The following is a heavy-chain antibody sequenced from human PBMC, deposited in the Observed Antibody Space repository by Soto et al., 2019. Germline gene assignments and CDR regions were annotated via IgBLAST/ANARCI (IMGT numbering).Heavy chain of an antibody. CDR2: INGDGTST. J-gene: IGHJ4*02. CDR1: GFTFSTFW. D-gene: IGHD3-10*01. CDR3: ARDQDTYRSGTYNL. V-gene: IGHV3-74*03. Sequence: PGGSLRLSCAASGFTFSTFWMHWVRQAPGKGLVWVSRINGDGTSTKYADSVKVRFTISRDNVKNTLYLQMNSLRGEDTAIYYCARDQDTYRSGTYNLWGQGTLVTVSS.